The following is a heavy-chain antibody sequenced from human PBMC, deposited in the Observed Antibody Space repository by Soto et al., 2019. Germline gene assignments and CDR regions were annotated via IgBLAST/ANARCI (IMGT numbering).Heavy chain of an antibody. D-gene: IGHD4-17*01. Sequence: GGSLRLSCAASGFTFSSYGMHWVRQAPGKGLEWVAVIWYDGRNKYYADSVKGRFTISRDNSKNTLYLQMNSLRAEDTAVYYCARGGDYGDYWDYWGQGTLVTVSS. CDR1: GFTFSSYG. J-gene: IGHJ4*02. CDR2: IWYDGRNK. CDR3: ARGGDYGDYWDY. V-gene: IGHV3-33*01.